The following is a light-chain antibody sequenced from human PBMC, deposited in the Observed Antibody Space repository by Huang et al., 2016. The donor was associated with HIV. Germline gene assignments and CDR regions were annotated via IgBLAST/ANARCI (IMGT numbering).Light chain of an antibody. Sequence: EILLTQSPATLSVSPGARVTLPCRASQTVSEHLAWFQQRPGQAPKLLIYGAYNRATGIPPRFSGRGSGTEFGLTITNLQSEDFAVYFCHQYYTLPRTFGQGTKVEI. CDR2: GAY. CDR3: HQYYTLPRT. CDR1: QTVSEH. V-gene: IGKV3-15*01. J-gene: IGKJ1*01.